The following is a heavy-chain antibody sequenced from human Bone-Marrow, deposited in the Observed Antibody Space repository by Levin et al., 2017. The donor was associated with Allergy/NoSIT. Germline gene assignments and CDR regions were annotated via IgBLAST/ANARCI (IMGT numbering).Heavy chain of an antibody. Sequence: SSETLSLTCTVSGASFSSSSFCWGLIRQPPGKGLEWIVTIDSTGRTYYNPSLKSRVTISIDKSKNQFSLNLSSVTAADKAVYYCASPHGSSGFYFDYWGQGSLVTVSS. V-gene: IGHV4-39*01. CDR1: GASFSSSSFC. CDR3: ASPHGSSGFYFDY. D-gene: IGHD6-13*01. J-gene: IGHJ4*02. CDR2: IDSTGRT.